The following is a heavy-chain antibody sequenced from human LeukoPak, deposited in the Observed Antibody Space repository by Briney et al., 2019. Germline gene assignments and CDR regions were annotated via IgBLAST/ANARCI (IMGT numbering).Heavy chain of an antibody. J-gene: IGHJ6*02. Sequence: GGSLKLSCAASGFTFSSYSMNWVRQAPGKGLEWVSSISSSSSYIYYADSVKGRFTTSRDNAKNSLYLQMNSLRAEDTAVYYCARIPTRPLYYYYGMDVWGQGTTVTVSS. CDR3: ARIPTRPLYYYYGMDV. V-gene: IGHV3-21*01. CDR2: ISSSSSYI. CDR1: GFTFSSYS.